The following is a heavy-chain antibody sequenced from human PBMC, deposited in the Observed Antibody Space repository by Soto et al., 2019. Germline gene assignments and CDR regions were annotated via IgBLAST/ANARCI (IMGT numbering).Heavy chain of an antibody. J-gene: IGHJ5*02. Sequence: GGSLRLSCAASGFTFSSYGMHWVRQAPGKGLEWVAVISYDGSNKYYADSVKGRFTISRDNSKNTLYLQMNSLRAEDTAVYYCAKDNEYSRSSTGWFDPCGQGTLVTVSS. D-gene: IGHD6-13*01. CDR1: GFTFSSYG. CDR3: AKDNEYSRSSTGWFDP. CDR2: ISYDGSNK. V-gene: IGHV3-30*18.